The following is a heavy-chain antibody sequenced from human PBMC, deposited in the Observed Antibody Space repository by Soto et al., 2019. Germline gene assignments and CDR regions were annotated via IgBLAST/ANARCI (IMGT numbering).Heavy chain of an antibody. V-gene: IGHV3-23*01. CDR3: AKGLSIAAAGTFDY. D-gene: IGHD6-13*01. Sequence: QPGGSLRLSCAASGFTFASYAMSWVRQAPGKGLEWASGISGSGGNTYNADSVKGRFTISRDNSKNTLYLDMISLRAEDTAVYYCAKGLSIAAAGTFDYWGQGTLVTVSS. CDR1: GFTFASYA. CDR2: ISGSGGNT. J-gene: IGHJ4*02.